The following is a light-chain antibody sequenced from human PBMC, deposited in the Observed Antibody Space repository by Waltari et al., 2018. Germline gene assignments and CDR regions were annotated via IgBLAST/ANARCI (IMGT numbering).Light chain of an antibody. V-gene: IGLV7-46*01. Sequence: QAVVTQEPSLTVSPGGTVTLTCGSSTGAVTSGHYPYWFQQKPGQAPRARIYDTSNKHAWTRARVSGSLLGGKAALTLSGAQPEDEAEYYCLLSYSGARGVFGGGTKLTVL. CDR1: TGAVTSGHY. CDR3: LLSYSGARGV. J-gene: IGLJ3*02. CDR2: DTS.